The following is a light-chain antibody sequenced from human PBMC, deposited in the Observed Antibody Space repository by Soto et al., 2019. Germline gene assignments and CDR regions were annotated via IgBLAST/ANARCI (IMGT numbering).Light chain of an antibody. Sequence: DIVMTQSPDSLAVFLGERATIHCKSSQNVLYSSKNKNNLAWYQQKSGQPPKLLIYWASTRESGVPDRFSGSGSGTDFTLTISSLQAEDVATYYCQQYYSSPQTFGQGTKVDIK. CDR1: QNVLYSSKNKNN. CDR3: QQYYSSPQT. CDR2: WAS. J-gene: IGKJ1*01. V-gene: IGKV4-1*01.